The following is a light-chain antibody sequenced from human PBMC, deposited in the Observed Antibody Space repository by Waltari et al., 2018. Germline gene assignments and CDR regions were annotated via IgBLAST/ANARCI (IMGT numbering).Light chain of an antibody. V-gene: IGKV1-27*01. CDR1: QDINND. CDR2: EAS. CDR3: QHYFGAPFA. J-gene: IGKJ4*01. Sequence: DIQMTQSPSSLSASVGHRLTITCRASQDINNDLAWYQQKPGEAPKFLISEASSLQSVIPSRFSGSGSGTDFTLTISSLQSEDFGTYYCQHYFGAPFAFGGGTKVEIK.